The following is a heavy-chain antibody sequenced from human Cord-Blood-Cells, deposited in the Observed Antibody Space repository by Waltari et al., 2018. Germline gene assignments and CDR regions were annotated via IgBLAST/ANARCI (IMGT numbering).Heavy chain of an antibody. CDR3: ARVHLRGRNIVATSDY. J-gene: IGHJ4*02. V-gene: IGHV1-69*01. Sequence: EVKKPGSSVKVSCKASGGTFSSYAISWVRQAPGQGLEWMGGIIPIFGTANYAQKFQGRVTITADESTSTAYMELSSLRSEDTAVYYCARVHLRGRNIVATSDYWGQGTLVTVSS. D-gene: IGHD5-12*01. CDR2: IIPIFGTA. CDR1: GGTFSSYA.